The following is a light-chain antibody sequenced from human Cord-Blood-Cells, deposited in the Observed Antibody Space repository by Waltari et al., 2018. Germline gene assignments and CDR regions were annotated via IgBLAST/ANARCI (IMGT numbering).Light chain of an antibody. CDR1: QSVSSSY. Sequence: EIVLTQSPGTLSLSPGERATLSCRASQSVSSSYLSWYQQKPGQAPRLLIYGASSRAPGIPDRFRCSGSGTDFPLTISRLEPEDFAVYSCQQYGSSPLTFGGGTKVEIK. J-gene: IGKJ4*01. V-gene: IGKV3-20*01. CDR3: QQYGSSPLT. CDR2: GAS.